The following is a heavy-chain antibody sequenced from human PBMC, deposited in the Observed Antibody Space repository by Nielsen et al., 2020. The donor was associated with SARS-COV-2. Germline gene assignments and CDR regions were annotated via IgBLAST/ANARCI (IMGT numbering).Heavy chain of an antibody. CDR1: GYTFTSYA. CDR3: AREENWYYYYGMDV. CDR2: INAGNGNT. J-gene: IGHJ6*02. V-gene: IGHV1-3*01. Sequence: ASVKVSCKASGYTFTSYAMHWVRQAPGQRLEWMGWINAGNGNTKYSQKFQGRVTITRDTSASTAYMELSSLRSEDTAVYYCAREENWYYYYGMDVWGQGTTVTVSS. D-gene: IGHD1-1*01.